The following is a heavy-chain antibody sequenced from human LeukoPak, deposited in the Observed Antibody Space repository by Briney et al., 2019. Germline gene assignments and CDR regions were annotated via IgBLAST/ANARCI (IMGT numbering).Heavy chain of an antibody. J-gene: IGHJ4*02. CDR1: GFTFSSYA. Sequence: GGSLRLSCAASGFTFSSYAMHWVRQAPGKGLEWVAVISYDGSNIYYADSVKGRFTISRDNSKNTLYLQMNSLRAEDTAVYYCAKARIVGATRPDYWGQGTLVTVSS. CDR2: ISYDGSNI. D-gene: IGHD1-26*01. CDR3: AKARIVGATRPDY. V-gene: IGHV3-30*04.